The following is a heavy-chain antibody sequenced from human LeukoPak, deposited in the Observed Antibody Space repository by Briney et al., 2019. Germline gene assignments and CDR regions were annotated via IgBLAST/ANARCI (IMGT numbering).Heavy chain of an antibody. D-gene: IGHD5-12*01. J-gene: IGHJ4*02. CDR2: ISYDGSSK. Sequence: GGSLRLSCEASGFPFTSHAMHWVRQAPGKGLDWVALISYDGSSKYYATSVKGRFTISRDNSKNTLFLQMDSLGPEDTAVYYCARDPRLIAYDRGPGNFWGQGTLVSVSS. CDR3: ARDPRLIAYDRGPGNF. CDR1: GFPFTSHA. V-gene: IGHV3-30-3*01.